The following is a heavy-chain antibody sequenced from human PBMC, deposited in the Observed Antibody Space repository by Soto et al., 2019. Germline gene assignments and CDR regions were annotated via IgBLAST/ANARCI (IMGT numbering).Heavy chain of an antibody. CDR3: ARGGTFSSSWVRFFDY. J-gene: IGHJ4*02. CDR2: TYYRSKWYN. Sequence: PSQTLSLTCVISGDSVSSNSAAWNWIRQSPSRGLEWLGRTYYRSKWYNDYAVSVKSRITINPDTSRNQFSLQLNSVTPEDTAVYYCARGGTFSSSWVRFFDYWGQGTLVTVSS. V-gene: IGHV6-1*01. D-gene: IGHD6-13*01. CDR1: GDSVSSNSAA.